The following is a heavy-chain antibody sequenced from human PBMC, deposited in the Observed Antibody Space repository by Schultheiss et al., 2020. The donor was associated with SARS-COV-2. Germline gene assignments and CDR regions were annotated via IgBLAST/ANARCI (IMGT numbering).Heavy chain of an antibody. CDR2: IGTAGDT. V-gene: IGHV3-13*01. CDR3: ASGFYDFWSGYYKDDY. J-gene: IGHJ4*02. CDR1: GFTFSSYD. Sequence: GGSLRLSCAASGFTFSSYDMHWVRQATGKGLEWVSAIGTAGDTYYPGSVKGRFTISRENAKNSLYLQMNSLRAGDTAVYYCASGFYDFWSGYYKDDYWGRGTLVTVSS. D-gene: IGHD3-3*01.